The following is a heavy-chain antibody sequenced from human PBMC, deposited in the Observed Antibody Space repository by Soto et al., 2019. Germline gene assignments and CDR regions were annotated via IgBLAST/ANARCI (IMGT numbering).Heavy chain of an antibody. J-gene: IGHJ4*02. CDR1: GCSLTSGGYY. CDR2: IYYSGST. CDR3: ARGTVTNFDY. D-gene: IGHD4-17*01. V-gene: IGHV4-31*02. Sequence: PSETLSLTWTFSGCSLTSGGYYLSWIRQHPGKGLEWIGYIYYSGSTYFNPSLKSRVTISVDTSKNQFSLKLSSVTAADTAVYYCARGTVTNFDYWGQGTLVTVSS.